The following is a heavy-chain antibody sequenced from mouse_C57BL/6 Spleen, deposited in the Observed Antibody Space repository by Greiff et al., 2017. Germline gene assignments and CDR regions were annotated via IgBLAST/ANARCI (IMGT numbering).Heavy chain of an antibody. CDR1: GFTFSSYA. D-gene: IGHD2-1*01. CDR2: LSSGGDYI. V-gene: IGHV5-9-1*02. J-gene: IGHJ2*01. CDR3: TRGRGNPYYFDY. Sequence: EVKLVESGEGLVKPGGSLKLSCAASGFTFSSYAMSWVRQTPEKRLEWVAYLSSGGDYIYYADTVKGRFTISRDNARNTLYLQMSSLKSEDTAMYYCTRGRGNPYYFDYWGQGTTLTVSS.